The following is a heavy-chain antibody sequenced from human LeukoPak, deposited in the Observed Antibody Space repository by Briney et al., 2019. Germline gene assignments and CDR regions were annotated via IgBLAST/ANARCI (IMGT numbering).Heavy chain of an antibody. CDR1: GFTFSSYA. D-gene: IGHD3-10*01. CDR3: ARGSPPLLWFGELEFDY. V-gene: IGHV3-30-3*01. CDR2: ISYDGSNK. J-gene: IGHJ4*02. Sequence: GGSLRLSCAASGFTFSSYAMHWVRQAPGKGLEWVAVISYDGSNKYYADSVKGRFTISRDNSKNTLYLQMNSLRAEDTAVYYCARGSPPLLWFGELEFDYWGQGTLVTVSS.